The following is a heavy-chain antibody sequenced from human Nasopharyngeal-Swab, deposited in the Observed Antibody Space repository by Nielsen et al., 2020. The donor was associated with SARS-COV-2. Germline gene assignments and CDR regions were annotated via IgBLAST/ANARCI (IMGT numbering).Heavy chain of an antibody. V-gene: IGHV3-7*01. J-gene: IGHJ6*02. Sequence: WIRQPPGKGLEWVANIKQDGSEKYYVDSVKGRFTISRDNAKNSLYLQMNSLRAEDTAVYYCARTKWLRFGYYYDMDVWGQGTTVTVSS. CDR3: ARTKWLRFGYYYDMDV. D-gene: IGHD5-12*01. CDR2: IKQDGSEK.